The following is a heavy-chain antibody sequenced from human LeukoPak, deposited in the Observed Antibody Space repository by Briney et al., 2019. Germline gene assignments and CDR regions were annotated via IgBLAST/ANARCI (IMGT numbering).Heavy chain of an antibody. Sequence: SETLSLTCTVSGGSFSIYYWSWIRQPAGKGLEYIGRIYTSGSTNYNPSLKSRVTMSVDTSKSQFSLKLTSVTAADTAVYYCARDLQLATFDFWGQGTLVTVSS. CDR3: ARDLQLATFDF. D-gene: IGHD6-13*01. J-gene: IGHJ4*02. V-gene: IGHV4-4*07. CDR1: GGSFSIYY. CDR2: IYTSGST.